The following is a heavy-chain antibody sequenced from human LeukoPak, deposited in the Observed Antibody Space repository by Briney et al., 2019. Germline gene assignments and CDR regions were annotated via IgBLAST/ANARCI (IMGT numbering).Heavy chain of an antibody. D-gene: IGHD2-15*01. CDR1: GFTFTSYN. V-gene: IGHV3-21*01. CDR2: ISGTSSDI. Sequence: GESLRLSCAASGFTFTSYNMNWVRQAPGKGLEWVSSISGTSSDIFYADSVKGRFTTSRDNAKNSLYLQMNSLRAEDTAVYYCASLVVVGGKDHWGQGALVTVSS. J-gene: IGHJ4*02. CDR3: ASLVVVGGKDH.